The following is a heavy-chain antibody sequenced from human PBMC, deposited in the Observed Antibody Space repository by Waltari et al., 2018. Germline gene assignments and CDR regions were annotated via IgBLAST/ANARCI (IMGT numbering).Heavy chain of an antibody. CDR1: GLTFSDNS. CDR2: ISMSGDTT. CDR3: RLLLVGATEEGYFDS. Sequence: EVQLVESGGDLVQPGGSLRLSCAASGLTFSDNSMQWVRQAPGKGPKWIAYISMSGDTTFYADSVRGRFTISRDNAKSSVYLQRSSLRAEDTAVYYCRLLLVGATEEGYFDSWGQGTLVTVSS. V-gene: IGHV3-48*04. J-gene: IGHJ4*02. D-gene: IGHD1-26*01.